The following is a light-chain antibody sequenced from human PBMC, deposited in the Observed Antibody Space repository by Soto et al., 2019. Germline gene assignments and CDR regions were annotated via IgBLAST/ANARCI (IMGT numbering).Light chain of an antibody. J-gene: IGKJ1*01. Sequence: EIVMTQTPLFLSVTPGEPASISCKCSQSLLNSNGKTELYWFLQKPGQPPQLLIYELSNRFSGVPVRFSGSGSGADFTLIISRVEAEDVGVYYCMQSIQLARSFGQGTKVELK. V-gene: IGKV2D-29*01. CDR2: ELS. CDR3: MQSIQLARS. CDR1: QSLLNSNGKTE.